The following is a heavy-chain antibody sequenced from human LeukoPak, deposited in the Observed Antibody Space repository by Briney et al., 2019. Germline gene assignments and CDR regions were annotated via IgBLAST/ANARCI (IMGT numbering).Heavy chain of an antibody. CDR2: MNPNSGNT. D-gene: IGHD6-6*01. CDR1: GYTFTSYD. J-gene: IGHJ6*03. V-gene: IGHV1-8*01. Sequence: ASVKVSCKASGYTFTSYDINWVRQATGQGLEWMGWMNPNSGNTGYAQKFQGRVTITTDESTSTAYMELSSLRSEDTAVYYCATPRYSSSLPYYYMDVWGKGTTVTVSS. CDR3: ATPRYSSSLPYYYMDV.